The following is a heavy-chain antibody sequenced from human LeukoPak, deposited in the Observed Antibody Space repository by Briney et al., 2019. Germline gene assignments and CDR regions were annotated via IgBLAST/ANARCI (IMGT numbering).Heavy chain of an antibody. V-gene: IGHV1-69*06. Sequence: GASMKVSCKASGGTFSSYAISWVRQAPGQGLEWMGGIIPIFGTANYAQKFQGRVTITADKSTSTAYMELSSLRSEDTAVYYCATHSGGSYNIYYYMDVWGKGTTVTISS. CDR1: GGTFSSYA. CDR3: ATHSGGSYNIYYYMDV. J-gene: IGHJ6*03. D-gene: IGHD2-15*01. CDR2: IIPIFGTA.